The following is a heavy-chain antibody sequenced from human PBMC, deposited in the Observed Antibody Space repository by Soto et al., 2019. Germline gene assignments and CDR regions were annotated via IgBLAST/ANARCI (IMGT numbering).Heavy chain of an antibody. CDR3: AITYYDFDV. CDR1: GFSFSSYD. Sequence: EEQLVQSGGGLVQPGGSLRLSCAASGFSFSSYDLFWVRQAPGKGLEYVSAVSRNGINTYYANSVKGRFTISRDNTKNIMYLQTGTLRAEDMAVYYCAITYYDFDVWGKGTTVIVSS. J-gene: IGHJ6*04. D-gene: IGHD3-3*01. CDR2: VSRNGINT. V-gene: IGHV3-64*01.